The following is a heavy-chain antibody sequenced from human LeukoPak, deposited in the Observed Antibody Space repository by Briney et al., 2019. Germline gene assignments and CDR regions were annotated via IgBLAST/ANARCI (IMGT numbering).Heavy chain of an antibody. D-gene: IGHD2-21*02. CDR1: GSRFTSYW. CDR3: ARLNSLAYCGGDCFDAFDI. J-gene: IGHJ3*02. Sequence: GESLKISCQGSGSRFTSYWIGWVRQLPGKGLEWMGIIYPGDSDTRYSPSFQGQVTISADKSISTAYLQWSSLKASDTAMYYCARLNSLAYCGGDCFDAFDIWGQGTMVTVSS. CDR2: IYPGDSDT. V-gene: IGHV5-51*01.